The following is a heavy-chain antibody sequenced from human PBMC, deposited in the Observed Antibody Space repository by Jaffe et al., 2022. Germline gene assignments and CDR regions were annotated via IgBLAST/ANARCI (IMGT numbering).Heavy chain of an antibody. CDR3: AKDLSLGIAVAGAFGP. Sequence: QVQLVESGGGVVQPGRSLRLSCAASGFTFSSYGMHWVRQAPGKGLEWVAVISYDGSNKYYADSVKGRFTISRDNSKNTLYLQMNSLRAEDTAVYYCAKDLSLGIAVAGAFGPGGQGTLVTVSS. J-gene: IGHJ4*02. CDR1: GFTFSSYG. V-gene: IGHV3-30*18. CDR2: ISYDGSNK. D-gene: IGHD6-19*01.